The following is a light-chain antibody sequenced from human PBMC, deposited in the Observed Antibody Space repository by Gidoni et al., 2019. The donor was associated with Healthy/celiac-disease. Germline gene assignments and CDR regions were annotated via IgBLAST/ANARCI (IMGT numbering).Light chain of an antibody. V-gene: IGLV3-25*03. CDR1: ALPKQY. CDR2: KDS. Sequence: SYELTQPPSVPVSPGQTARITCAGDALPKQYAYWYPQKPGQAPVLVIYKDSERPSGIPERFSGSSSGTTVTLTIGGVQAEDEADYYCQSADSSGTYVFGTGTKVTVL. J-gene: IGLJ1*01. CDR3: QSADSSGTYV.